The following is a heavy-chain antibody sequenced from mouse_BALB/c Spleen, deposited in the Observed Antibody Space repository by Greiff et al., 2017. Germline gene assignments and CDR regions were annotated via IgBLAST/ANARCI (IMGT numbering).Heavy chain of an antibody. J-gene: IGHJ4*01. V-gene: IGHV1-80*01. CDR3: ARIYYYGSSYDYYAMDY. CDR1: GYAFSSYW. Sequence: VQLQQSGAELVRPGSSVKISCKASGYAFSSYWMNWVKQRPGQGLEWIGQLYPGDGDTNYNGKFKGKATLTADKSSSTAYMQLSSLTSEDSAVYFCARIYYYGSSYDYYAMDYWGQGTSVTVSS. CDR2: LYPGDGDT. D-gene: IGHD1-1*01.